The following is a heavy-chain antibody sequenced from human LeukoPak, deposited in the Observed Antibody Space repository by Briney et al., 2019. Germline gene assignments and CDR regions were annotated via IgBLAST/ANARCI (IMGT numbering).Heavy chain of an antibody. CDR3: AREQYYYDSQFGYCYYGMDV. J-gene: IGHJ6*02. V-gene: IGHV1-69*13. Sequence: GASVKVSCKASGGTFSSYAISWVRQAPGQGLEWMGGIIPIFGTANYAQTFQGRVTITADESTSTAYMELSSLRSEDTAVYYCAREQYYYDSQFGYCYYGMDVWGQGTTVTVSS. CDR1: GGTFSSYA. CDR2: IIPIFGTA. D-gene: IGHD3-22*01.